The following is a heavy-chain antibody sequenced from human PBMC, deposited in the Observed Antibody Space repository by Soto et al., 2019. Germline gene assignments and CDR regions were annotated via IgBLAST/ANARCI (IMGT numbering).Heavy chain of an antibody. Sequence: QVQLVQSGAEVKKPGASVKVSCKASGYTFTTYGVSWVRQAPGQGLEWMGWISPYNGNTTYAQNFQGRVTMTTDTATSTVKTVLGSLASDQAPQYYCARELGRLWNDTGCSSRDNWGRGALGSVSS. CDR1: GYTFTTYG. CDR2: ISPYNGNT. CDR3: ARELGRLWNDTGCSSRDN. D-gene: IGHD2-15*01. V-gene: IGHV1-18*01. J-gene: IGHJ4*02.